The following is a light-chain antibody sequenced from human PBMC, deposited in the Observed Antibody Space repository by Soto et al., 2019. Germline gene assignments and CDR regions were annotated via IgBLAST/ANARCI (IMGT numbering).Light chain of an antibody. CDR2: GAS. J-gene: IGKJ3*01. Sequence: EIVLTQSPGTLSLSPGERATLSCRASQSVSSSYLAWYQQKPGQAPRLLIYGASSRATGIPDRFSGSGSGTDLTVTISRLEPEDFAVYYCQQYGSSPPTFGPGTKVDIK. CDR3: QQYGSSPPT. CDR1: QSVSSSY. V-gene: IGKV3-20*01.